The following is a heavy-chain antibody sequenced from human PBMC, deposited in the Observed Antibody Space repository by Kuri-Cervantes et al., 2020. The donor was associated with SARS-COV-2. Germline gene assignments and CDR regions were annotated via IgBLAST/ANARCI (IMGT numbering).Heavy chain of an antibody. V-gene: IGHV4-30-4*08. CDR3: ASSPNYYDSSGYVGRFDP. CDR2: IYYSGST. CDR1: GGSISSGDYY. D-gene: IGHD3-22*01. Sequence: LRLSCTVSGGSISSGDYYWSWIRQPPGKGLEWIGYIYYSGSTYYNPSLKSRVTISVDTSKNQFSLKLSSVTAADTAVYYCASSPNYYDSSGYVGRFDPWGQGTLVTVSS. J-gene: IGHJ5*02.